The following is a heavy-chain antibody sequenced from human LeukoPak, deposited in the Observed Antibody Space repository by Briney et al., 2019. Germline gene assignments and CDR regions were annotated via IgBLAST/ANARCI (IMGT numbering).Heavy chain of an antibody. D-gene: IGHD3-3*01. V-gene: IGHV4-59*11. CDR1: GGSISSRY. CDR2: IYYSGST. J-gene: IGHJ5*02. CDR3: ASMSGYENWFDP. Sequence: SETLSLTCTVSGGSISSRYWSWIRQPPGKGLEWIGYIYYSGSTNYNPSLKSRVTISVDTSKNQFSLKLSSVTAADTAVYYCASMSGYENWFDPWGQGTLVTVSS.